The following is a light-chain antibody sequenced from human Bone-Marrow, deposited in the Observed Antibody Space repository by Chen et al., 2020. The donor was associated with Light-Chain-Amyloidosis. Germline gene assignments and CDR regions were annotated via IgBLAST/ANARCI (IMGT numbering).Light chain of an antibody. CDR3: SSYTITNTLV. Sequence: QSALTQPASVSGSPGQSITISCTGTSSDVGGDNHVSWYQQHPDKAPKLMIYEVTNRPSWVPYRFAGSKSDNTASLTISGLQTEGEADYFCSSYTITNTLVFGSGTRVTVL. V-gene: IGLV2-14*01. CDR1: SSDVGGDNH. CDR2: EVT. J-gene: IGLJ1*01.